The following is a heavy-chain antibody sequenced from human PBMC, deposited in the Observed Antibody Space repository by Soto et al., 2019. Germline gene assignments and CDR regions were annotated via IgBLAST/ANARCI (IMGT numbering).Heavy chain of an antibody. J-gene: IGHJ4*02. CDR1: GFSLSSTAVG. D-gene: IGHD6-19*01. CDR2: IYWADDN. V-gene: IGHV2-5*02. CDR3: AHGRGWLSDY. Sequence: QITLRESGPTLVKPTQPLTLTCSFSGFSLSSTAVGVNWIRQPPGKAPEWLALIYWADDNHYNPSLKSRLTITKDTSKNQLVLTMTNMDPVDTATYYSAHGRGWLSDYWRQGTLVTVSS.